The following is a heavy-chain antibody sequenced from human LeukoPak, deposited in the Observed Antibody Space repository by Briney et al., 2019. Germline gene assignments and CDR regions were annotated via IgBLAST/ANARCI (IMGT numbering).Heavy chain of an antibody. CDR2: IWFDGSKQ. D-gene: IGHD3-22*01. CDR1: GFTFSNYG. J-gene: IGHJ4*02. CDR3: ARGRGYDGSDYYYGFFDY. Sequence: GGSLRLSCAASGFTFSNYGMHWVRQAPGKVLEWVAVIWFDGSKQYHADSVKGRFTISRDNSKNTLYLQMNSLRAEDTAVYYCARGRGYDGSDYYYGFFDYWGQGTLVTVSS. V-gene: IGHV3-33*01.